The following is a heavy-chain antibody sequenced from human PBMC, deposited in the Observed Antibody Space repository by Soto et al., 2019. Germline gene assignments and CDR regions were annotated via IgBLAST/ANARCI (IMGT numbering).Heavy chain of an antibody. V-gene: IGHV4-31*03. J-gene: IGHJ6*02. CDR1: GGSISSGGYY. CDR3: AREPKDIVFVPAAVAYYYGMAV. D-gene: IGHD2-2*01. CDR2: IYYSGST. Sequence: QVQLQESGPGLVKPSQTLSLTCTVSGGSISSGGYYWSWIRQRPGKGLEWIWYIYYSGSTYYNPSLKCRVAISVDKFQNQFSLKLSSVTDADAAVYYCAREPKDIVFVPAAVAYYYGMAVWGQGTTVTVSS.